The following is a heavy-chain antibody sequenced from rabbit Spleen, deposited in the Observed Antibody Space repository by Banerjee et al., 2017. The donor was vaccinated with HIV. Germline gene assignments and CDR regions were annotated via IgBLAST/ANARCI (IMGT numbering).Heavy chain of an antibody. CDR3: VRDTWNFNL. V-gene: IGHV1S7*01. CDR2: IDPVFGIT. D-gene: IGHD3-1*01. J-gene: IGHJ4*01. Sequence: QSLEESGGGLVQPGGSLKLSCKASGFTLSSYYMNWVRQAPGKGLEWIGYIDPVFGITYYANWVNGRFSISRENAQNTVFLQMTSLTAADTATYFCVRDTWNFNLWGPGTLVTVS. CDR1: GFTLSSYY.